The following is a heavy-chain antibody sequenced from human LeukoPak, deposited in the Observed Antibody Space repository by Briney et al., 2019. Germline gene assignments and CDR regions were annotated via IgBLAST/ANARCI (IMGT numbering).Heavy chain of an antibody. Sequence: PGGSLRLSCAASGFTFSSYAMHWVRQAPGKGLEWVAVISYDGSNKYYADSVKGRFTISRDNSKNTLYLQMNSLRAEDTAVYYCARGGGLRLGELSTHFDYWGQGTLVTVSS. CDR1: GFTFSSYA. CDR2: ISYDGSNK. D-gene: IGHD3-16*02. CDR3: ARGGGLRLGELSTHFDY. J-gene: IGHJ4*02. V-gene: IGHV3-30-3*01.